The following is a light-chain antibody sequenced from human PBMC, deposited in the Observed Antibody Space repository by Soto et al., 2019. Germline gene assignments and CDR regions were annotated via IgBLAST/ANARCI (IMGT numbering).Light chain of an antibody. CDR1: SSDVGDYNY. CDR2: EVR. Sequence: QSVLTQPASVSGSPGQSITISCTGTSSDVGDYNYVSWYQQHPGKAPKLMIYEVRNWPSGVSNRFSGSKSGNTASLTISGLQAEDEADYYCTSYTTDSTLYVFGTGTKLTVL. J-gene: IGLJ1*01. CDR3: TSYTTDSTLYV. V-gene: IGLV2-14*01.